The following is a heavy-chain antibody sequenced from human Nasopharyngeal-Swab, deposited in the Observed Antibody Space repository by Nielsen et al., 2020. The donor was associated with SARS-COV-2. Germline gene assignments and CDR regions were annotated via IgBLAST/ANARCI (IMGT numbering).Heavy chain of an antibody. CDR1: GYTFSSYD. D-gene: IGHD3-10*01. Sequence: GRSLRLSCAASGYTFSSYDMHWVRQATGKGLEWVSAIGTAGDTYYPGSVKGRFTISRENAKNSLYLQMNSLRAGDTAVYYCAREGYGSPLDVWGQGTTVTVSS. CDR2: IGTAGDT. V-gene: IGHV3-13*01. CDR3: AREGYGSPLDV. J-gene: IGHJ6*02.